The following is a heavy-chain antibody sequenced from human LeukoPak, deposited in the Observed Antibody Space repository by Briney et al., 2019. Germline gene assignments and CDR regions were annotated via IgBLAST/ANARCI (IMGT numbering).Heavy chain of an antibody. Sequence: SETLSLTCTVSGGSISSGDYYWSWIRQPPGRGLEWIGYIYYNGGTFYTPSLKSRVTISIDRSENKFALRLNSVTAADTAVYYCARDQTVTGGFDYWGQGILVTVSS. J-gene: IGHJ4*02. D-gene: IGHD4-17*01. V-gene: IGHV4-30-4*01. CDR1: GGSISSGDYY. CDR3: ARDQTVTGGFDY. CDR2: IYYNGGT.